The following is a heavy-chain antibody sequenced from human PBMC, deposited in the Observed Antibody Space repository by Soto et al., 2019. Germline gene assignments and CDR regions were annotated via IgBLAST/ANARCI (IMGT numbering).Heavy chain of an antibody. Sequence: QVQLEQSGAEVKKPGSSVMVSCKASGGTFSNSAISWVRQAPGQGLEWMGGIMPIFRTPDYAQKFQGRVTITADESTSTAYMELRGLRSDDTAVYYCASDKDRLQLGGNYYYILDVWGQGTTVTVSS. CDR2: IMPIFRTP. V-gene: IGHV1-69*12. CDR3: ASDKDRLQLGGNYYYILDV. J-gene: IGHJ6*02. D-gene: IGHD5-12*01. CDR1: GGTFSNSA.